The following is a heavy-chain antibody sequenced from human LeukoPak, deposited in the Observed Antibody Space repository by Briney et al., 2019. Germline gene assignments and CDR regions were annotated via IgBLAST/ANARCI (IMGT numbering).Heavy chain of an antibody. D-gene: IGHD3-3*01. CDR2: IHTSGSN. Sequence: SETLSLTCAVSGVSISPYYSAWIRHPPGKGLELIWHIHTSGSNNQYPSLKGRVTISIDKSKNPFSLRLTSVTAADTALYYGAGLCAAVHLGAFDLWGERTLVTVSS. CDR3: AGLCAAVHLGAFDL. CDR1: GVSISPYY. J-gene: IGHJ3*01. V-gene: IGHV4-4*09.